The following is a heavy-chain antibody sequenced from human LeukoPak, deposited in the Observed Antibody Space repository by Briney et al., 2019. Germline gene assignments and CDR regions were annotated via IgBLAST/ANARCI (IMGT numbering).Heavy chain of an antibody. J-gene: IGHJ4*02. V-gene: IGHV4-39*01. CDR1: GGSISSSSYY. CDR2: FYYSGST. D-gene: IGHD3-22*01. Sequence: PSETLSLPCSVSGGSISSSSYYWGGSRQPPGGALKWIGGFYYSGSTYYNPSLKSRVTISVDTSKNQFSLKLSSVTAADTAVYYCARHGFRGYYDSSGSDYWGQGTLVTVSS. CDR3: ARHGFRGYYDSSGSDY.